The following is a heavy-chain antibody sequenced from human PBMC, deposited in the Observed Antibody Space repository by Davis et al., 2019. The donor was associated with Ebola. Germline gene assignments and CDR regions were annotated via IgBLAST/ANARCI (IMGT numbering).Heavy chain of an antibody. CDR1: GYTFTSYD. V-gene: IGHV1-18*01. CDR3: ARVRYCSSTSCFYYYYYGMDV. D-gene: IGHD2-2*01. Sequence: ASVKVSCKASGYTFTSYDINWVRQATGQGLEWMGWISAYNGNTNYAQKLQGRVTMTTDTSTSTAYMELRSLRSDDTAVYYCARVRYCSSTSCFYYYYYGMDVWGQGTTVTVSS. J-gene: IGHJ6*02. CDR2: ISAYNGNT.